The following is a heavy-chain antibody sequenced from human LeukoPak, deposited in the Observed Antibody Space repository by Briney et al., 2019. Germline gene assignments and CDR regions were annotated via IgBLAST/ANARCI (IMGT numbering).Heavy chain of an antibody. CDR1: GYTFTGYY. V-gene: IGHV1-2*02. CDR2: INPNSGGT. D-gene: IGHD4-4*01. CDR3: TKEYSNAMDYYDY. Sequence: ASVKVSCKASGYTFTGYYMHWVRQAPGQGLEWMGWINPNSGGTNYAQKFQGRVTMTRDTSISTAYMELSRLRSDDTAVYYCTKEYSNAMDYYDYWGQGTLVTVSS. J-gene: IGHJ4*02.